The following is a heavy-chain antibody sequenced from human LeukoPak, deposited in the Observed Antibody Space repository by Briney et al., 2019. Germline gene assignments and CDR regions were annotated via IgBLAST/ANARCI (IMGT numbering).Heavy chain of an antibody. D-gene: IGHD6-19*01. J-gene: IGHJ4*02. CDR1: GFTFSSYS. CDR2: ISGSGGST. V-gene: IGHV3-23*01. CDR3: ARYSSGWYVSYYFDY. Sequence: GGSLRLSCAASGFTFSSYSMNWVRQAPGKGLEWVSAISGSGGSTYYADSVKGRFTISRDNSKNTLYLQMNSLRAEDTAVYYCARYSSGWYVSYYFDYWGQGTLVTVSS.